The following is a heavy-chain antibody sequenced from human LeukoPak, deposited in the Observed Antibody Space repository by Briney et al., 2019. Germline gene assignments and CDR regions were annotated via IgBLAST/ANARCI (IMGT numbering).Heavy chain of an antibody. J-gene: IGHJ3*02. D-gene: IGHD2-2*01. V-gene: IGHV4-59*08. CDR2: ISYSGST. Sequence: SETLSLTCTVSGGSMSSYYWSWIRQPPGRGLEWIGYISYSGSTNYNPSLRSRVTMSKDTFKNQFSLKLSSVTAADTAVYYCARLCSSTSCYVSFDIWGQGTMVTVSS. CDR1: GGSMSSYY. CDR3: ARLCSSTSCYVSFDI.